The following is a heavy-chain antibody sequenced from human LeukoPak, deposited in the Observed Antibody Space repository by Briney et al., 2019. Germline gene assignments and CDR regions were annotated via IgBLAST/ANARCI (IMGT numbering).Heavy chain of an antibody. Sequence: GGSLRLSCAASGFTFDDYAMHWVRHAPGKGLEWVSLISGDGGSTYYADSVKGRFTISRDNSKNSLYLQMNSLRTEDTALYYCAKGLCSGGSCYYYYGMDVWGQGTTVTVSS. CDR1: GFTFDDYA. J-gene: IGHJ6*02. CDR3: AKGLCSGGSCYYYYGMDV. CDR2: ISGDGGST. V-gene: IGHV3-43*02. D-gene: IGHD2-15*01.